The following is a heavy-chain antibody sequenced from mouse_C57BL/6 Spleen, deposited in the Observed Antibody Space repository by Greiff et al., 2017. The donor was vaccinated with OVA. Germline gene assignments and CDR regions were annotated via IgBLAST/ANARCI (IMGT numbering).Heavy chain of an antibody. CDR1: GFTFSDYY. CDR3: ARQSYYDYDGAMDY. J-gene: IGHJ4*01. V-gene: IGHV5-12*01. Sequence: EVKVVESGGGLVQPGGSLKLSCAASGFTFSDYYMYWVRQTPEKRLEWVAYISNGGGSTYYPDTVKGRFTISRDNAKNTLYLQMSRLKSEDTAMYYCARQSYYDYDGAMDYWGQGTSVTVSS. CDR2: ISNGGGST. D-gene: IGHD2-4*01.